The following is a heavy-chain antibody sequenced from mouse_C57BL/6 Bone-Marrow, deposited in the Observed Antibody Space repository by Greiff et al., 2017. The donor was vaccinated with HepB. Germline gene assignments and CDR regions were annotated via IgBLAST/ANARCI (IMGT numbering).Heavy chain of an antibody. J-gene: IGHJ3*01. Sequence: EVQLKESGPGMVKPSQSLSLTCTVTGYSITSGYDWHWIRHFPGNKLEWMGYISYSGSTNYNPSLKSRISITHDTSTNHFFLKLNSVTTEDTATYYCAREDYGSSYSAWFAYWGQGTLVTVSA. CDR1: GYSITSGYD. CDR2: ISYSGST. CDR3: AREDYGSSYSAWFAY. D-gene: IGHD1-1*01. V-gene: IGHV3-1*01.